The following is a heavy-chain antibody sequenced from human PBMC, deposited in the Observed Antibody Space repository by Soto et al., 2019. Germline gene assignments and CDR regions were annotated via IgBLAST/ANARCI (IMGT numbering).Heavy chain of an antibody. V-gene: IGHV1-18*04. CDR3: ARGKGYCSGGSCYLGALFDY. CDR1: GYTFTSYG. D-gene: IGHD2-15*01. Sequence: GASVKVSCKASGYTFTSYGISWARQAPGQGLEWMGWISAYNGNTNYAQKLQGRVTMTTDTSTSTAYMELRSLRSDDTAVYYCARGKGYCSGGSCYLGALFDYWGQGTLVTVSS. J-gene: IGHJ4*02. CDR2: ISAYNGNT.